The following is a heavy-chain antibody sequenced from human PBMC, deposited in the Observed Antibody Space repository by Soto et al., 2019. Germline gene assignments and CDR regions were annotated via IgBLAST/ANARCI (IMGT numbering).Heavy chain of an antibody. CDR2: MNPNSGNT. CDR3: ARANSRTNYYYYGMDV. J-gene: IGHJ6*02. Sequence: ASVKVSCKASGYTFTSYDINWVRQATGQGLEWMGWMNPNSGNTGYAQKFQGRVTMTRNTSISTAYMELSSLRSEDTAVYYCARANSRTNYYYYGMDVWGQGTTVTVSS. D-gene: IGHD1-26*01. CDR1: GYTFTSYD. V-gene: IGHV1-8*01.